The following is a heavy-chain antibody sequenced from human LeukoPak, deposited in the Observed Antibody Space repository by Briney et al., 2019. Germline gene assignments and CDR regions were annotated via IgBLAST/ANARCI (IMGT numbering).Heavy chain of an antibody. D-gene: IGHD6-13*01. CDR3: AKSTGYSTTGRDFDS. Sequence: GGSLRLSCAASGFTFSSYWMHWVRQSPGKGLVWVSGINSDGSSTSYADSVKGRFTISRDNSKNTLYLQLSSLRAEDTAVYYCAKSTGYSTTGRDFDSWGRGTLVTVSS. CDR1: GFTFSSYW. J-gene: IGHJ4*02. V-gene: IGHV3-74*01. CDR2: INSDGSST.